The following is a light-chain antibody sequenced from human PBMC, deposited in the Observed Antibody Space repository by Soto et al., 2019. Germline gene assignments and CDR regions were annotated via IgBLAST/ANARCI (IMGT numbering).Light chain of an antibody. CDR1: QSVDSSY. CDR3: QHFGSSRGT. J-gene: IGKJ1*01. CDR2: GAS. V-gene: IGKV3-20*01. Sequence: EIVWTQSPGTLSLSPGERATLSCRASQSVDSSYLAWYHQRPGQAPRLLIYGASSRATGIPDRFSGSGSGTDFTLTISRLEPEDFAVYYCQHFGSSRGTVGQGTKVDSK.